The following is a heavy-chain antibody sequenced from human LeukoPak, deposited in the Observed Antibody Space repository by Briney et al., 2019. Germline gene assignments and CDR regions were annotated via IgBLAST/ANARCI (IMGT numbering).Heavy chain of an antibody. J-gene: IGHJ4*02. V-gene: IGHV3-23*01. CDR1: GFTFSSYA. CDR2: ISGSGGST. CDR3: AKDQEGWQQLVGFDY. D-gene: IGHD6-13*01. Sequence: PGGSLRLSCAASGFTFSSYAMSWVRQAPGKGLEWVSAISGSGGSTYYADSVRGRFTISRDNSKNTLYLQMNSLRAEDTAVYYCAKDQEGWQQLVGFDYWGQGTLVTVSS.